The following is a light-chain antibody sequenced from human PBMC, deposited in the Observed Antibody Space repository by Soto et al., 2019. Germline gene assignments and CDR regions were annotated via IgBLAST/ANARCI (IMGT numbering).Light chain of an antibody. J-gene: IGKJ5*01. Sequence: EIVLTQSPATLSLSPGERATLSCRASQSVSTYLAWYQQKPGQAPRLLIHDTSDRATGIPARFSGSGSGTDFTLSISSLEPEDCAVYYCQQRSRWPITFGQGTRLEIK. V-gene: IGKV3-11*01. CDR2: DTS. CDR1: QSVSTY. CDR3: QQRSRWPIT.